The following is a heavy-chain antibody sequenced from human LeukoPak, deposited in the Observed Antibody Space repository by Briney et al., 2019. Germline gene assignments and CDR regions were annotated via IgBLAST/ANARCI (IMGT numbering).Heavy chain of an antibody. Sequence: PSETLSLTCTVSGGSISSYYWSWIRQPPGKGLEWIGYIYYSGSTNYNPSLKSRVTISVDTSKNQFSLKLSSVTAADTAVYYCARAVIVATTHTAFDYWGQGTLVTVSS. V-gene: IGHV4-59*01. J-gene: IGHJ4*02. CDR3: ARAVIVATTHTAFDY. D-gene: IGHD1-26*01. CDR1: GGSISSYY. CDR2: IYYSGST.